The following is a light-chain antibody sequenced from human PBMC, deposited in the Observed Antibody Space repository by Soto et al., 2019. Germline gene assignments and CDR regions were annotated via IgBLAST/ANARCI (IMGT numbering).Light chain of an antibody. CDR3: QQPNSFPIT. CDR2: AES. V-gene: IGKV1D-12*01. CDR1: QRISSW. Sequence: DIQMTQSPSSVSAFVGDRVTITCRASQRISSWLAWYQQKPWKAPKLLIYAESSLQSGVPSRFSGSGSGTEFTLTISNLQPEESATYYCQQPNSFPITLGQGTRREIK. J-gene: IGKJ5*01.